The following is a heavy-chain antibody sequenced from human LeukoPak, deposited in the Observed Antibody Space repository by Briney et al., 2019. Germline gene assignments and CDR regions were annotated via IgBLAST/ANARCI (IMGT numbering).Heavy chain of an antibody. V-gene: IGHV3-21*01. D-gene: IGHD3-10*01. CDR1: GFTFSSYS. J-gene: IGHJ6*04. Sequence: GGSLRLSCAASGFTFSSYSMNWVRQAPGKGLEWVSSISSSSSYIYYADSVKGRFTISRHNAKNSLYLQMNSLRAEDTAVYYCARDKLAVLLWFGEHSHGMDVWGKGTTVTVSS. CDR3: ARDKLAVLLWFGEHSHGMDV. CDR2: ISSSSSYI.